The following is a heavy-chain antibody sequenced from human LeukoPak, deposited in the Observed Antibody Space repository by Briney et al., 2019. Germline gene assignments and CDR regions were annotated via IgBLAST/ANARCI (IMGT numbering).Heavy chain of an antibody. Sequence: PGGSLRLSCAASGFTFSSYGMHWVRQAPGKGLEWVAFIRYDGSNKYYADSVKGRFTIARDNSKNTLYLQMNSLRAADTAVYYCGGGWYSVDYWGQGTLVTVSS. CDR2: IRYDGSNK. D-gene: IGHD6-19*01. V-gene: IGHV3-30*02. CDR3: GGGWYSVDY. J-gene: IGHJ4*02. CDR1: GFTFSSYG.